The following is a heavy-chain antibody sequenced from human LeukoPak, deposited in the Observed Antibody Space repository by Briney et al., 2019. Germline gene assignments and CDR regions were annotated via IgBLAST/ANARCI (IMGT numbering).Heavy chain of an antibody. Sequence: QSGGSLRLACAGSGFTFSSYWMHWVPQAPGKGLVWVSRVNNDGSSTNYADSVKGRFTISRDNAKNTLYLQMNSLRAEDTAVYFCAGHDFWSGYYNVDSWGQGTLVTVSS. D-gene: IGHD3-3*01. CDR1: GFTFSSYW. V-gene: IGHV3-74*01. CDR3: AGHDFWSGYYNVDS. J-gene: IGHJ4*02. CDR2: VNNDGSST.